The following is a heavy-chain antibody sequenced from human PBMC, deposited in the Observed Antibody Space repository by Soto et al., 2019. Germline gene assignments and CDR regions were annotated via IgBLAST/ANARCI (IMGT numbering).Heavy chain of an antibody. CDR1: GGSISSGGYS. Sequence: SETLSLTCAVSGGSISSGGYSWSWIRQPPGKGLEWIGYIYHSGSTYYNPSLKSRVTISVDRSKNQFSLKLSSVTAADTAVYYCAREVRGYSYGYYYFDYWGQGTLVTVSS. CDR3: AREVRGYSYGYYYFDY. CDR2: IYHSGST. J-gene: IGHJ4*02. V-gene: IGHV4-30-2*01. D-gene: IGHD5-18*01.